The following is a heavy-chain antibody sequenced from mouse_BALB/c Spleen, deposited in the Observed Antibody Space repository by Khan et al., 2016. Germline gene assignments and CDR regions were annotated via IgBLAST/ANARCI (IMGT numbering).Heavy chain of an antibody. CDR3: ARYYVSSYYAMDY. CDR1: GDSITSGY. J-gene: IGHJ4*01. Sequence: EVKLLESGPSLVKPSQTLSLTCSVTGDSITSGYWNWIRKFPGNKLEYMGYISYSGSTYYNPSLKSRISITRDTSKNQYYLQLNSVTTEDTATYYCARYYVSSYYAMDYWGQGTSFTVSS. D-gene: IGHD1-1*01. V-gene: IGHV3-8*02. CDR2: ISYSGST.